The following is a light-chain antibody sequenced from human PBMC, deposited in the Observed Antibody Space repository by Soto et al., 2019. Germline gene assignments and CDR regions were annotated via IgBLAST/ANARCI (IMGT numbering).Light chain of an antibody. Sequence: DIQMTQSPSSLSASVGDRVTITCRASQSISNSLNWYQQKPGRAPKLLIYAASNLQSGVPSRFSGSGSGTDFTLTISSLQPEDFATYFCQQSYTTPVYSFGQGTKVDIK. CDR2: AAS. CDR1: QSISNS. CDR3: QQSYTTPVYS. V-gene: IGKV1-39*01. J-gene: IGKJ2*01.